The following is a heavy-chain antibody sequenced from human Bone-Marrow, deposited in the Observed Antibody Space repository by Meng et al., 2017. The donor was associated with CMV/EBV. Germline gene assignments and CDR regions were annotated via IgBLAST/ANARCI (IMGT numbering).Heavy chain of an antibody. J-gene: IGHJ6*01. CDR1: GFTVSSNY. CDR2: IYSGGST. CDR3: ARGAPRKYYYYGKDV. V-gene: IGHV3-53*01. D-gene: IGHD1-14*01. Sequence: GESLKISCAASGFTVSSNYMSWVRQAPGKGLEWVSVIYSGGSTYYADSVKGRFTISRDNSKKTLYLQMNSLRAEDTAVYYCARGAPRKYYYYGKDVWGQGTTVTVSS.